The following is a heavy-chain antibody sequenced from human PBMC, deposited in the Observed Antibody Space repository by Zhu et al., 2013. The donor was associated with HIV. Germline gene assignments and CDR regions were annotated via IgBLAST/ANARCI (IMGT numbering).Heavy chain of an antibody. Sequence: QVQLVQSGAEVKKSGASVKVSCKASGYTFTSYAMHWVRQAPGQRLEWMGWINAGNGNTKYSQKFQGRVTITRDTSASTAYMELSSLRSEDTAVYYCARVGGIVGALGVFDYWGQGTLVTVSS. CDR3: ARVGGIVGALGVFDY. D-gene: IGHD1-26*01. V-gene: IGHV1-3*01. J-gene: IGHJ4*02. CDR1: GYTFTSYA. CDR2: INAGNGNT.